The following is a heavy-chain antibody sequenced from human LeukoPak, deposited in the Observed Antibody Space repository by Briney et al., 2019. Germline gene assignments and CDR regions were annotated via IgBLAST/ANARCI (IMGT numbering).Heavy chain of an antibody. J-gene: IGHJ6*03. V-gene: IGHV3-11*04. CDR2: ISSSGSTI. Sequence: GGSLRLSCAASGFTFSDYYMSWLRQAPGKGLEWVSYISSSGSTIYYADSVKGRFTISRDNAKNSLFLQMNSLRAEDTATYYCARGEFGDYYYFYMDVWGKGTTVTVSS. D-gene: IGHD2/OR15-2a*01. CDR3: ARGEFGDYYYFYMDV. CDR1: GFTFSDYY.